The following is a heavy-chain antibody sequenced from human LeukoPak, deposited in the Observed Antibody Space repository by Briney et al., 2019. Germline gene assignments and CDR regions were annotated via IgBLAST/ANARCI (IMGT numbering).Heavy chain of an antibody. CDR1: GFTFNSYW. D-gene: IGHD6-13*01. CDR3: GRAPSAAGTIDY. J-gene: IGHJ4*02. V-gene: IGHV3-74*01. Sequence: GASLRLSCAVSGFTFNSYWMHWVRQTQGKGLVWVSRLNSDGSSTSYADSVRGRFTISRDNAKNTLYLQMNSLRDEDMAVYYCGRAPSAAGTIDYWGQGTLVTVSS. CDR2: LNSDGSST.